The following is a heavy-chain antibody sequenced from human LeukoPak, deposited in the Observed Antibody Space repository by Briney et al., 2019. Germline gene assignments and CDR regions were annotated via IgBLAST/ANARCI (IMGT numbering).Heavy chain of an antibody. CDR2: IYYSGSI. J-gene: IGHJ4*02. CDR3: ARDRQQLVRGDYFDY. V-gene: IGHV4-39*07. D-gene: IGHD6-13*01. Sequence: SSETLSLICTVSGGSISSGSYYWVWIRQPPGKGLEWIGSIYYSGSIYYNPSLKSRVTISVDTSKNQFSLKLSSVTAADTAVYYCARDRQQLVRGDYFDYWGQGTLVTVSS. CDR1: GGSISSGSYY.